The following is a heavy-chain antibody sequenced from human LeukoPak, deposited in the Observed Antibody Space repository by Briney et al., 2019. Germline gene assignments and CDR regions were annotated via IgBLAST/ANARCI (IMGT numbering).Heavy chain of an antibody. J-gene: IGHJ3*01. CDR1: GIAFSTYG. CDR2: IWPDGSNK. V-gene: IGHV3-33*01. D-gene: IGHD6-13*01. Sequence: GRSLRLSCEVSGIAFSTYGIHWVRQAPGKGLEWVAVIWPDGSNKYYADSVRGRFTISRDNSKNTLWLQMNSLRAEDTAVYYCATAAGAFDFWGQGTLVTVSS. CDR3: ATAAGAFDF.